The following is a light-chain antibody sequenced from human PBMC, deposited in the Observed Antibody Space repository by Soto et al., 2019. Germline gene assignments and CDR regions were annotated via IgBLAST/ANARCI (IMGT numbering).Light chain of an antibody. J-gene: IGKJ1*01. CDR2: DAS. V-gene: IGKV3-15*01. CDR1: QSVGNN. CDR3: QKYDNWPET. Sequence: ESVMTQSPATLSVSPGERATLSCRASQSVGNNLAWFQHKPGQAPRLLIYDASIRATGIPARFSGSGSGTEFTRTISSLDSEDFAVYFCQKYDNWPETFGQGTKVDIK.